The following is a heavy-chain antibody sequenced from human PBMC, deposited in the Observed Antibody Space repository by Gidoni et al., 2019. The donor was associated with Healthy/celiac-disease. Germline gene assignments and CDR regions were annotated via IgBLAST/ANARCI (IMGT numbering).Heavy chain of an antibody. CDR1: GFTFSSYD. D-gene: IGHD6-6*01. CDR3: ARSIAARNYYYYGMDV. J-gene: IGHJ6*02. Sequence: EVQLVESGGGLVQPGGSLRLSCAASGFTFSSYDMHWVRQATGKGLEWVSAIGTAGDTYYPGSVKGRFTISRENAKNSLYLQMNSLRAGDTAVYYCARSIAARNYYYYGMDVWGQGTTVTVSS. CDR2: IGTAGDT. V-gene: IGHV3-13*01.